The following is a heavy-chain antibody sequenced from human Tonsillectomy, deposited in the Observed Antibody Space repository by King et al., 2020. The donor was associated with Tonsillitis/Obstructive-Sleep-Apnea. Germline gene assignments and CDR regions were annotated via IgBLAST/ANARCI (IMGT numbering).Heavy chain of an antibody. CDR2: RERGGRT. V-gene: IGHV3-66*04. CDR3: ARPPLDSTYAYANM. D-gene: IGHD6-13*01. CDR1: GCTVSRND. J-gene: IGHJ3*02. Sequence: GEEGGGRGKTGGGMRGAGEEDGCTVSRNDRSGGSKGQGKGLEGGGGRERGGRTYYAASVKGRFTISRDNSKNTVYLQMTSLRAEDTAVYYCARPPLDSTYAYANMWGHGTMVTVSS.